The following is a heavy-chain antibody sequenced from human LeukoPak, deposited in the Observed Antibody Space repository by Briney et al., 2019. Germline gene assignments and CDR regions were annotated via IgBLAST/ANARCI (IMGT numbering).Heavy chain of an antibody. CDR1: GGTFSSYA. J-gene: IGHJ4*02. CDR2: IIPIFGTA. CDR3: ARGQSGYSYGSVGYFDY. D-gene: IGHD5-18*01. V-gene: IGHV1-69*13. Sequence: GASVTVSCKASGGTFSSYAISWVRQAPGQGLEWMGGIIPIFGTANYAQKFQGRVTITADESTSTAYMELSSLRSEDTAVYYCARGQSGYSYGSVGYFDYWDQGTLVTVSS.